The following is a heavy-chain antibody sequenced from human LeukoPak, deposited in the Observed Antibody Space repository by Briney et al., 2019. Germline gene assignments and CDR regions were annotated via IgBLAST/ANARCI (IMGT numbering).Heavy chain of an antibody. CDR1: GFTFSSYA. CDR3: AKDLLRYFDWLLNNFDY. D-gene: IGHD3-9*01. V-gene: IGHV3-23*01. Sequence: GGSLRLSCAASGFTFSSYAMSWVRQAPGKGLEWVSTISASGGSTYYADSVKGRFAISRDNSKNTLYLQMNSLRAEDTAVYYCAKDLLRYFDWLLNNFDYWGQGTLVTVPS. CDR2: ISASGGST. J-gene: IGHJ4*02.